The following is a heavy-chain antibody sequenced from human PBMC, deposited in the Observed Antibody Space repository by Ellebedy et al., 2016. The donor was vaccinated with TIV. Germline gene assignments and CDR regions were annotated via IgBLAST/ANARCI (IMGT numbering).Heavy chain of an antibody. Sequence: SLKISXAASGFTFRSYGIHWVRQDPGKGLEWVAVISYDGSNKYYADSMRGRFTISRDNSKNTLYLQMNSLRAEDTAVYYCAKGGRGSWYSDYWGQGTLVTVSS. CDR3: AKGGRGSWYSDY. V-gene: IGHV3-30*18. J-gene: IGHJ4*02. CDR1: GFTFRSYG. CDR2: ISYDGSNK. D-gene: IGHD3-10*01.